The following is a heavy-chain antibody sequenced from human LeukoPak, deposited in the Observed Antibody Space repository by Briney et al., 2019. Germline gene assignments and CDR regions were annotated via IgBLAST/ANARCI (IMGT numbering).Heavy chain of an antibody. CDR3: ARVNWGSYNWFDP. Sequence: SQTLSLTCTVSGGSISSGSYYWSWIRQPAGKGLEWIGRIYTNGSTNYNPSLKSRVTISVDTSKNQFSLKLSSVTAADTAVYYCARVNWGSYNWFDPWGQGTLVTVSS. V-gene: IGHV4-61*02. D-gene: IGHD7-27*01. J-gene: IGHJ5*02. CDR2: IYTNGST. CDR1: GGSISSGSYY.